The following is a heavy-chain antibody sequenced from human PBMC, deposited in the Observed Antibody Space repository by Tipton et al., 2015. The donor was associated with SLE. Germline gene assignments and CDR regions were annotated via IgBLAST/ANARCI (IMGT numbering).Heavy chain of an antibody. V-gene: IGHV4-31*02. D-gene: IGHD2-15*01. CDR1: SGSVSSGAYY. CDR2: VFSSGTT. J-gene: IGHJ3*02. CDR3: ARKTAYCSGADCYIDAFDI. Sequence: LRLSCTVSSGSVSSGAYYWSWIRQHPGKGLEWIGYVFSSGTTYYNPSLQGRLSMSLDTSKNQLSLQLSSVTSADTAVYYCARKTAYCSGADCYIDAFDIWGQGTMVIVSS.